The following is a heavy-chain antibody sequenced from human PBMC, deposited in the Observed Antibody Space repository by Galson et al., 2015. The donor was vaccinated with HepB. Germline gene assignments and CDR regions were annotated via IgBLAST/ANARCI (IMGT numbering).Heavy chain of an antibody. CDR3: ARYAVSSSPQNWFDP. CDR1: GYSFTSYW. CDR2: IDPSDSYT. Sequence: QSGAEVKKPGESLRISCKGSGYSFTSYWISWVRQMPGKGLEWMGRIDPSDSYTRYSPSFQGQVTISADKSISTAYLQWSSLKASDTAMYYCARYAVSSSPQNWFDPWGQGTLVTVSS. D-gene: IGHD6-6*01. V-gene: IGHV5-10-1*04. J-gene: IGHJ5*02.